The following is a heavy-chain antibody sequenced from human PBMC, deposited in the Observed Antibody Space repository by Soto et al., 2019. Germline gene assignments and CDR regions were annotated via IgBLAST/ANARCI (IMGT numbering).Heavy chain of an antibody. D-gene: IGHD3-3*01. CDR2: INHSGST. J-gene: IGHJ4*02. CDR1: GGSFSGYY. CDR3: ARDFAYFDS. Sequence: KLSETLSLTCAVYGGSFSGYYWSWIRQPPGKGLEWIGEINHSGSTNYNPSLKSRVTISVDTSKNQFSLKLSSVTAADTAVYFCARDFAYFDSWGQGTMVTVSS. V-gene: IGHV4-34*01.